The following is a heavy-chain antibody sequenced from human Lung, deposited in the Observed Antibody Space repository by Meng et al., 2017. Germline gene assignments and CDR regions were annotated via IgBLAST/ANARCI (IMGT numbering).Heavy chain of an antibody. CDR3: ARDVGGWPFDY. V-gene: IGHV3-23*04. Sequence: VQLVGSGGGLVQPGGYLRLSCEGSGFTLSNYGMSWVRQAPGKGLEWVSTISGDGGNTHYADFVKGRFTISRDNSKNTHYVQMNSLRVEDTAIYYCARDVGGWPFDYWGQGTLVTVSS. J-gene: IGHJ4*02. CDR2: ISGDGGNT. CDR1: GFTLSNYG. D-gene: IGHD6-19*01.